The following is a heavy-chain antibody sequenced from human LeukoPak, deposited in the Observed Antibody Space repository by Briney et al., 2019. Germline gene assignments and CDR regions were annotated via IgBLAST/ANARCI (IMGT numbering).Heavy chain of an antibody. CDR2: ISNDGSNK. CDR1: GFTFSSYG. Sequence: GGSLRLSCVASGFTFSSYGMHWVRQAPGKGLEWVAVISNDGSNKHYADSVKGRFTISRDNSKNTLYLQMNSLRAEGTAVYYCAKENYYESSGYVDYWGQGTLVTVSS. V-gene: IGHV3-30*18. D-gene: IGHD3-22*01. CDR3: AKENYYESSGYVDY. J-gene: IGHJ4*02.